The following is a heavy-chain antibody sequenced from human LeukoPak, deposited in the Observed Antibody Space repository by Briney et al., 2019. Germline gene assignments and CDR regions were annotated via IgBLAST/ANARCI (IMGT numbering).Heavy chain of an antibody. D-gene: IGHD2-2*01. CDR1: GFTFNNYA. CDR2: LSASGGTT. J-gene: IGHJ5*01. Sequence: GGSLRLSCAASGFTFNNYAMSWVRQAPGEGLDWVSALSASGGTTYYADSVKGRFTISRDNSKNTLYLQMNSLRAEDTAVYYCAREPREYCSRIACPNWFESWGQGTLVTVSS. V-gene: IGHV3-23*01. CDR3: AREPREYCSRIACPNWFES.